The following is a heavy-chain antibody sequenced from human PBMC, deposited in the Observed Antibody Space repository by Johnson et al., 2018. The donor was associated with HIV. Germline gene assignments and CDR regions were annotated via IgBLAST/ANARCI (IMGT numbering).Heavy chain of an antibody. J-gene: IGHJ3*02. Sequence: QVQLVESGGGVVKPGGSLRLSCAAPGLTFSDYYMTWIRQAPGKGLEWVAVISYDGSNKYYADSVKDRFTISRDNSKNTLYLQMNSLRAEDTAVYYCARGPHEVVVVAATSAFDIWGQGTMVTVSS. CDR1: GLTFSDYY. D-gene: IGHD2-15*01. V-gene: IGHV3-30-3*01. CDR3: ARGPHEVVVVAATSAFDI. CDR2: ISYDGSNK.